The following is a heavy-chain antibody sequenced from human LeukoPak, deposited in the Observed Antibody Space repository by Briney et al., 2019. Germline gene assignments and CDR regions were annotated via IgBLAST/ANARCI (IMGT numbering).Heavy chain of an antibody. CDR2: IRYDGSNK. CDR3: ARDGGSSGNGVYYMDV. D-gene: IGHD2-15*01. J-gene: IGHJ6*03. Sequence: GGSLRLSCAASGFTFSSYGMHWVRQAPGKGLEWVAFIRYDGSNKYYADSVKGRFTISRDNSKNTLYLQMNSLRAEDTAVYYCARDGGSSGNGVYYMDVWGKGTTVTVSS. V-gene: IGHV3-30*02. CDR1: GFTFSSYG.